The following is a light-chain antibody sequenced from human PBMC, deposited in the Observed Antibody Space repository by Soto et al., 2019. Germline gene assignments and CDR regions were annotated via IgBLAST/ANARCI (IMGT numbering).Light chain of an antibody. Sequence: EIVLTQSPGTLSLSPGERATLSCRASQSVSSTFIAWYQQRPGQAPRLLIYGASRRATGIPDRFSGSGSGTDFTLTISRLEPEDFSVYYCQQYVTSPPMYTFGQGTKLEIK. CDR3: QQYVTSPPMYT. CDR1: QSVSSTF. CDR2: GAS. V-gene: IGKV3-20*01. J-gene: IGKJ2*01.